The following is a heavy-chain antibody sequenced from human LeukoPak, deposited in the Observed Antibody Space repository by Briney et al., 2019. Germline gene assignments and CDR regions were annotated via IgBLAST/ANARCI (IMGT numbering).Heavy chain of an antibody. CDR1: RFTFSSYA. J-gene: IGHJ4*02. CDR2: VSASGGST. V-gene: IGHV3-23*01. Sequence: GGSLRLSCAASRFTFSSYAMNWVRQAPGKGLEWVSTVSASGGSTYYADSVEGRFTISRDNSKNTLYLQMNSLRTDDTAVYFCARLPMVRGVIHLDCWRQGTLVTVSS. CDR3: ARLPMVRGVIHLDC. D-gene: IGHD3-10*01.